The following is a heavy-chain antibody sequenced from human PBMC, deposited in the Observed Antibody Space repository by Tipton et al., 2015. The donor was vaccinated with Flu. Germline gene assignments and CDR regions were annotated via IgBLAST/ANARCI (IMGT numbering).Heavy chain of an antibody. Sequence: VQLVQSGGGLVQPGGSLRLSCAVSRSTFSTYWMDWVRQTPEKGLEWVANINQDGREKHYVDSVKGRFTISRDNAKNSLYLQLNSLRVEDTAVYYCSESLNFWGQGTLVTVSS. CDR3: SESLNF. J-gene: IGHJ4*02. CDR1: RSTFSTYW. V-gene: IGHV3-7*01. CDR2: INQDGREK.